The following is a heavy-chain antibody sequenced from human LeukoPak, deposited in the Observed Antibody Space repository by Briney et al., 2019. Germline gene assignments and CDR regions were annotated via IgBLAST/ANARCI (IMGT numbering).Heavy chain of an antibody. CDR2: ISDAGSNK. Sequence: GRSLRLSCAASGFTFSSHAMHWVRQAPGKGLEWVAVISDAGSNKYYADSVQGRFTISRDNSKNTLYLQMNSLRAEDTAVYYCARRGRSSSGENGMEVWGQGTTVTVSS. V-gene: IGHV3-30-3*01. J-gene: IGHJ6*02. CDR3: ARRGRSSSGENGMEV. CDR1: GFTFSSHA. D-gene: IGHD6-6*01.